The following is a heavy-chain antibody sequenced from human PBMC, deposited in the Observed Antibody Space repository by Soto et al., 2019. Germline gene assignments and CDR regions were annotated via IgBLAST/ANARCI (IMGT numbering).Heavy chain of an antibody. CDR1: RDTFSSSG. CDR2: FIPIFGTA. Sequence: QVQLEQSGAEMKKPGSSVKVSCKASRDTFSSSGFSWVRRAPGQGLEWMGGFIPIFGTANYAPNFQGRVSITADESTGMVYMDLSSLRSDDTAVYYCARSGYGYGPIFDWGQGTLVSVSS. V-gene: IGHV1-69*01. D-gene: IGHD5-18*01. J-gene: IGHJ4*02. CDR3: ARSGYGYGPIFD.